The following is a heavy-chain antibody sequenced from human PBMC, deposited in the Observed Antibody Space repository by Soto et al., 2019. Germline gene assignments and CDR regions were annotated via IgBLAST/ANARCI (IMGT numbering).Heavy chain of an antibody. V-gene: IGHV3-33*01. CDR3: ARDVLCSGYHYALYV. J-gene: IGHJ6*02. Sequence: GGSMRLSCAASGLTFSSSVMHWVRQAPGRGLEWVAVIWSDGSKKYYADSVTGRFAISRDNSINTLYLQMRSLSAEDTAVYYFARDVLCSGYHYALYVWGQGTTVHGSS. CDR1: GLTFSSSV. CDR2: IWSDGSKK. D-gene: IGHD6-19*01.